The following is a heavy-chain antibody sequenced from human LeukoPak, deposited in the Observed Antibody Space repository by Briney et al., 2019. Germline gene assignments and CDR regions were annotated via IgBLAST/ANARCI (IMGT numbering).Heavy chain of an antibody. CDR2: ISYDGSNK. CDR3: AKRPRGNYLDPFDY. V-gene: IGHV3-30*18. CDR1: GFTFSSYG. J-gene: IGHJ4*02. D-gene: IGHD3-10*01. Sequence: PGGSLRLSCAASGFTFSSYGMHWVRQAPGKGLEWVAVISYDGSNKYYADSVKGRFTISRDNSKNTLYLQMNSLRAEDTAVYYCAKRPRGNYLDPFDYWGQGTLVTVSS.